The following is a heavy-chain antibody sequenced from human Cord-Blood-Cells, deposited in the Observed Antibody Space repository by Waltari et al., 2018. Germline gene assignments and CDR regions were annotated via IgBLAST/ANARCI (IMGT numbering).Heavy chain of an antibody. J-gene: IGHJ5*02. CDR2: INHSGST. Sequence: QVQLQQWGAGLLKPSETLSLTCAVSGGSFSGYSWSWIGRPLGKGREWIGEINHSGSTNYNPSLKSRVTISVDTSKNQFSLKLSSVTAADTAVYYCARGGACSSTSCYNWFDPWGQGTLVTVSS. D-gene: IGHD2-2*01. CDR1: GGSFSGYS. CDR3: ARGGACSSTSCYNWFDP. V-gene: IGHV4-34*01.